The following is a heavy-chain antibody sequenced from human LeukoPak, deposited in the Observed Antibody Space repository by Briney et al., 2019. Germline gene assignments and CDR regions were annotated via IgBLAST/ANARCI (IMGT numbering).Heavy chain of an antibody. V-gene: IGHV4-59*01. Sequence: SETLSLTCTVSGGSISSYYWSWIRQPPGKGLEWIWYIYYSGSTNYNPSLKSRVTISVDTSKNQFSLKLSSVTAADTAVYYCARSGLWGYFDYWGQGTLVTVSS. J-gene: IGHJ4*02. CDR2: IYYSGST. CDR3: ARSGLWGYFDY. D-gene: IGHD5-18*01. CDR1: GGSISSYY.